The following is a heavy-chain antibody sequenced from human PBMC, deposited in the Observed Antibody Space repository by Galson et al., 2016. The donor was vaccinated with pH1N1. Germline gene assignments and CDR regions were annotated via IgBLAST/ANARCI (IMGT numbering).Heavy chain of an antibody. J-gene: IGHJ4*02. Sequence: SLRLSCAASGFTFSSYNMNWVRQAPGKGLEWVSLISSSSTYIYYADSLKGRFTITRDNAKKSLYLQMNSLRAEDTAVYYCARDLPSTTGAGPMDSWGRGTLVIVSS. CDR2: ISSSSTYI. CDR3: ARDLPSTTGAGPMDS. D-gene: IGHD1/OR15-1a*01. CDR1: GFTFSSYN. V-gene: IGHV3-21*05.